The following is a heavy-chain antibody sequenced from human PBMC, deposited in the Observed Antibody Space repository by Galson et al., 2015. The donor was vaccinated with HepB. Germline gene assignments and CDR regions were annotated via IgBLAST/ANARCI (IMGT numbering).Heavy chain of an antibody. CDR3: ASGRGGDIVVVPAAKQFDY. CDR2: ISYDGSNK. V-gene: IGHV3-30*03. CDR1: GFTFSSYG. D-gene: IGHD2-2*01. Sequence: SLRLSCAASGFTFSSYGMHWVRQAPGKGLEWVAVISYDGSNKYYADSVKGRFTISRDNSKNTLYLQMNSLRAEDTAVYCCASGRGGDIVVVPAAKQFDYWGQGTLVTVSS. J-gene: IGHJ4*02.